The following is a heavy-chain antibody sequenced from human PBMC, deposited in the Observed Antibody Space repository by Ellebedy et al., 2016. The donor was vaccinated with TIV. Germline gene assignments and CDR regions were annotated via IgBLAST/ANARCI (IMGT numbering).Heavy chain of an antibody. J-gene: IGHJ2*01. CDR1: GYTFTSYY. V-gene: IGHV1-46*01. Sequence: AASVKVSCKASGYTFTSYYMHWVRQAPGQGLEWMGIINPSGGSTSYAQKFQGRVTMTRDTSTSTVYMELSSLRSEDTAVYYCARHGSACSGGSCYADYWYFDLWGRGTLVTVSS. D-gene: IGHD2-15*01. CDR2: INPSGGST. CDR3: ARHGSACSGGSCYADYWYFDL.